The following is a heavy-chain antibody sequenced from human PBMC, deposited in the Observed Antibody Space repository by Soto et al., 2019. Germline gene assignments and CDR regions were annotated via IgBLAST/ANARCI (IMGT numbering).Heavy chain of an antibody. J-gene: IGHJ4*02. Sequence: SVKVSCKASGGTFSSYAISWVRQAPGQGLEWMGGIIPIFGTANYAQKFQGRVTITADESTSTAYMELSSLRSEDTAVYYCARAKPPEMATNPFDYWGQGTLVTVSS. CDR1: GGTFSSYA. CDR3: ARAKPPEMATNPFDY. V-gene: IGHV1-69*13. CDR2: IIPIFGTA. D-gene: IGHD5-12*01.